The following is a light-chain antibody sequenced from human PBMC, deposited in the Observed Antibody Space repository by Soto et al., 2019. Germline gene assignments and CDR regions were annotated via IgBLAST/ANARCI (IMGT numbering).Light chain of an antibody. CDR3: QQGDSRPWT. Sequence: IQLTQYPASLSASVVYRVTITCRAGQDIRSALGWYQQKPGKVPKLLIYAASTLQSGVPSRFSGSRSGTDFTLTISIQQDDDSVTYCWQQGDSRPWTVDQGTKVDIK. J-gene: IGKJ1*01. V-gene: IGKV1-6*01. CDR2: AAS. CDR1: QDIRSA.